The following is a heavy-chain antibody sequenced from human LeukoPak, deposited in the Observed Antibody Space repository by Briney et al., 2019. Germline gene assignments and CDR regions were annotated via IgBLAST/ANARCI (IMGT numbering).Heavy chain of an antibody. CDR3: SRDPGYGSGSYYYYGMDV. V-gene: IGHV1-2*02. D-gene: IGHD3-10*01. Sequence: ASVKVSCKASGYTFTGYYMHWVRQAPGQGLEWMGWINPNSGGTNYAQKFQGRVTMTRDTSISTAYMELSRLRSDDPAVYYRSRDPGYGSGSYYYYGMDVWGQGTTVTVSS. CDR2: INPNSGGT. CDR1: GYTFTGYY. J-gene: IGHJ6*02.